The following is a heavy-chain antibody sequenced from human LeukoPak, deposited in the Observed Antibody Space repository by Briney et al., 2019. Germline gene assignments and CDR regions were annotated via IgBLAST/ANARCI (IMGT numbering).Heavy chain of an antibody. J-gene: IGHJ4*02. CDR2: ISSSSSYT. CDR3: ARWELGYSLDY. V-gene: IGHV3-11*03. D-gene: IGHD5-18*01. CDR1: GFTFSDYY. Sequence: PGGSLRLSCAASGFTFSDYYMSWIRQAPGKGLEWVSYISSSSSYTNYADSVKGRFTISRDNAKNSLYLQMNSLRAEDTAVYYCARWELGYSLDYWGQGTLATVSS.